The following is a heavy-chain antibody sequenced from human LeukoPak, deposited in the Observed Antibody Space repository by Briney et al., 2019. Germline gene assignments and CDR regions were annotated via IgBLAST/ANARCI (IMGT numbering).Heavy chain of an antibody. CDR1: GFTFNNYA. CDR2: ISASGGTT. D-gene: IGHD3-3*01. J-gene: IGHJ4*02. Sequence: QSGGSLRLSCAASGFTFNNYAMSWVRQAPGKGLEWVSAISASGGTTYYADSVQGRFTIFRDNSRNTLYLQMNSLRAEDTAVYYCAKEYDLATGAPEWGFDQWGQGTLVTVSS. CDR3: AKEYDLATGAPEWGFDQ. V-gene: IGHV3-23*01.